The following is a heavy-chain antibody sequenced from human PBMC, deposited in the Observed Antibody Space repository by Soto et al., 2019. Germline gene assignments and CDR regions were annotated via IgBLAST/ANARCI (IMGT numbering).Heavy chain of an antibody. J-gene: IGHJ4*02. V-gene: IGHV3-9*01. CDR2: ISWNSDRK. CDR3: HYGSGSYNY. D-gene: IGHD3-10*01. CDR1: GFTFDESG. Sequence: EVQLVESGGVLVQPGRSLRLSCAASGFTFDESGMHWVRQAPGKGLEWVSGISWNSDRKGYADSVKGRFTISRDNAKNSLYLQMNSLRVDGTALYYCHYGSGSYNYWGQGTLVTVSS.